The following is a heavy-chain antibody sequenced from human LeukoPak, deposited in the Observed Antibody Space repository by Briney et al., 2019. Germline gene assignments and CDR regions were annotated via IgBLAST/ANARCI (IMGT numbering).Heavy chain of an antibody. Sequence: PSETLSLTCTVSSGSISSGSYYWSWIRQPAGKGLEWIGRIYTSGSTNYNPSLKSRVTISVDTSKNQFSLKLSSVTAADTAVYYCARDPCSSTSCYIGFDPWGQGTLVTVSS. J-gene: IGHJ5*02. CDR2: IYTSGST. D-gene: IGHD2-2*02. CDR1: SGSISSGSYY. V-gene: IGHV4-61*02. CDR3: ARDPCSSTSCYIGFDP.